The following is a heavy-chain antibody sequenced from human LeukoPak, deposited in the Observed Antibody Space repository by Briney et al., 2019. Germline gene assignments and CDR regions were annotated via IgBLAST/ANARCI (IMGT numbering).Heavy chain of an antibody. D-gene: IGHD6-19*01. CDR3: AKDSSGSDAIDY. J-gene: IGHJ4*02. Sequence: GGSLRLSCAASGFTFSSYAMSWVRQAPGKGLEWVSAISGSGGSTYYVDSVKGRFTISRDNSKNTLYLQMNSLRAEDTAVYYCAKDSSGSDAIDYWGQGTLVTVSS. CDR2: ISGSGGST. V-gene: IGHV3-23*01. CDR1: GFTFSSYA.